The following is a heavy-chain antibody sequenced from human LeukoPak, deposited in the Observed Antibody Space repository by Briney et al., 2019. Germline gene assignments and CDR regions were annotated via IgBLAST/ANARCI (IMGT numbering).Heavy chain of an antibody. J-gene: IGHJ6*03. CDR1: GFIFNTYV. CDR2: IRYDGSNK. V-gene: IGHV3-30*02. CDR3: ARDVTIFGVVTAPATYYYYYYMDV. D-gene: IGHD3-3*01. Sequence: GGSLRLSCAASGFIFNTYVMHWVRQAPGKGLEWLAFIRYDGSNKNYADSVKGRFTISRDNTKNSLYLQMNSLRAEDTAVYYCARDVTIFGVVTAPATYYYYYYMDVWGKGTTVTVSS.